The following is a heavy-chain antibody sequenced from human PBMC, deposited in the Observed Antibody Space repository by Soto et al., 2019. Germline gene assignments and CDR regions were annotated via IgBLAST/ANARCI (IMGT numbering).Heavy chain of an antibody. J-gene: IGHJ4*02. Sequence: ETLSLTCTVSGGSISSYYWNWIRQSPGKGLEWIGYIYYSGRTNYNPSLKSRVTISVDTSKNQFSLKLSSVTAADTAVYYCARSAYGDYVLEYWGQGTLVTVSS. CDR2: IYYSGRT. CDR3: ARSAYGDYVLEY. V-gene: IGHV4-59*08. D-gene: IGHD4-17*01. CDR1: GGSISSYY.